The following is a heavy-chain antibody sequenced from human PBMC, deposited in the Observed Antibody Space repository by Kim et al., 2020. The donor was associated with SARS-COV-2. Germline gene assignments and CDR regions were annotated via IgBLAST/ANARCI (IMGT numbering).Heavy chain of an antibody. CDR2: INHSGST. Sequence: SETLSLTCAVYGGSFSGYYWSWIRQPPGKGLEWIGEINHSGSTNYNPSLKSRVTISVDTSKNQFSLKLSSVTAADTAVYYCARGRHSSSWPFDYWGQGTLVTVSS. D-gene: IGHD6-13*01. V-gene: IGHV4-34*01. J-gene: IGHJ4*02. CDR1: GGSFSGYY. CDR3: ARGRHSSSWPFDY.